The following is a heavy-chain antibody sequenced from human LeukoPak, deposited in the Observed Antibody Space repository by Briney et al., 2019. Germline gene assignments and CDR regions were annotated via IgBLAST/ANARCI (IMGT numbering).Heavy chain of an antibody. V-gene: IGHV4-59*01. CDR2: IYYSGGT. CDR1: VGSISGNY. D-gene: IGHD3-10*01. J-gene: IGHJ5*02. Sequence: SETLSLTCTVSVGSISGNYWSWVRQPPGKGLEWIGNIYYSGGTKYNPSLKSRVTISVDTSKNQFSLKLSSVTPADTAVYYCARETGNRFDPWGQGTLFTVSS. CDR3: ARETGNRFDP.